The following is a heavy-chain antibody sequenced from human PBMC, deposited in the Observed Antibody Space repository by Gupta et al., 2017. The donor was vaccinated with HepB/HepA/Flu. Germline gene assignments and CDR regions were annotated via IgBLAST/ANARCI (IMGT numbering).Heavy chain of an antibody. D-gene: IGHD2-8*01. J-gene: IGHJ4*02. Sequence: EVQLLESGGGLVQPGGSLRLSCAASGFTFTNYAVNWVRQAPGKGLEWVSTISGSGDNTYYADSVKGRFTISRDNSKNTLYLQMNSLRAEDTAVYYCAKAGPRGVATIYSDYWGQGTLVTVSS. CDR1: GFTFTNYA. CDR2: ISGSGDNT. V-gene: IGHV3-23*01. CDR3: AKAGPRGVATIYSDY.